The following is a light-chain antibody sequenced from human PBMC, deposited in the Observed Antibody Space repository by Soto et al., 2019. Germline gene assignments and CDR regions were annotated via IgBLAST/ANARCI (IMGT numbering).Light chain of an antibody. J-gene: IGLJ2*01. V-gene: IGLV2-8*01. CDR2: EVT. CDR3: SSYTSSSTVV. CDR1: SSDIGRYEF. Sequence: QSALTQPPSASGSLGQSVTISCTGTSSDIGRYEFVSWYQHHPGKAPKLIIYEVTERPSGVPDRFSGSKSGNTASLTVSGLQADDEADYFCSSYTSSSTVVFGGGTKLTVL.